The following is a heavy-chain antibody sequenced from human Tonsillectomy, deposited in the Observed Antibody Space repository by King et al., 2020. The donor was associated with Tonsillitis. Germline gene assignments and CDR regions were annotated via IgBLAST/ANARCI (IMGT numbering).Heavy chain of an antibody. D-gene: IGHD3-9*01. CDR3: SRIRRLGLFDY. V-gene: IGHV2-26*01. CDR2: IFSDDKE. CDR1: GFSLSDARLG. J-gene: IGHJ4*02. Sequence: TLKESGPVLVKPPEPLTLTCTVSGFSLSDARLGVAWIRQPPGKALEWLAHIFSDDKEFYSTTLRNRLTISQDTSSSQVVLNLTNMDPVDTATYFCSRIRRLGLFDYWGQGTPVTVSS.